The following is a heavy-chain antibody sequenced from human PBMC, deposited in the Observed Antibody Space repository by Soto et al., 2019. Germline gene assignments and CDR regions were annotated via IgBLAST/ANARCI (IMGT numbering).Heavy chain of an antibody. D-gene: IGHD6-13*01. Sequence: GTSVKVSCKDSGYTYTGYYRHWVRQAPGQGLEWMGWINPNSGGTNYAQKFQGWVTMTRDTSISTAYMELSRLRSDDTAVYYCARDLGGSSYWFDPWGQGTLVTVSS. CDR3: ARDLGGSSYWFDP. CDR1: GYTYTGYY. J-gene: IGHJ5*02. V-gene: IGHV1-2*04. CDR2: INPNSGGT.